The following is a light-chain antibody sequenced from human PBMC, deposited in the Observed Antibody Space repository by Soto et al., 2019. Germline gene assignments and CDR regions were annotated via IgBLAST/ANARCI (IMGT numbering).Light chain of an antibody. J-gene: IGLJ2*01. V-gene: IGLV2-14*01. Sequence: ALTRPASVSGSPGQSITISCTGTSSDVGGYNYVSWYQQHPGKAPKLMIYDVSNRPSGVSNRFSGSKSGNTASLTISGLQAEDEADYYCSSYTSSSTVFGGGTKLTVL. CDR2: DVS. CDR3: SSYTSSSTV. CDR1: SSDVGGYNY.